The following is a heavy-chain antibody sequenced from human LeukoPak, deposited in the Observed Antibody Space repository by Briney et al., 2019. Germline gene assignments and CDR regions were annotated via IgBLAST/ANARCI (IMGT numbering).Heavy chain of an antibody. J-gene: IGHJ4*02. D-gene: IGHD3-22*01. V-gene: IGHV1-46*01. CDR2: INPSGGST. CDR3: ARDASDSSGYQFDY. CDR1: GYTFTSYY. Sequence: ASVRVSCTASGYTFTSYYMHWVRQAPGKGLEWMGLINPSGGSTNYAHTFQGRVTMTRDMSTSTVYMELSSLRSEDTAVYYCARDASDSSGYQFDYWGQGTLVTVSS.